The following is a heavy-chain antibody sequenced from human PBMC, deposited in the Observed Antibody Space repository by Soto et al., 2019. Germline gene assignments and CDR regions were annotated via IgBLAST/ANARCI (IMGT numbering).Heavy chain of an antibody. Sequence: QVQLQESGPGLVKPSQTLSLTCTVSGGSISSGGYYWSWIRQHPGKGLEWIGYIYYSGSTYYNPSLKRRVTISVVTSKNQFSLKLSSVTAADTAVYYCASGSCGDDCYAFDIWGQGTMVTVSS. V-gene: IGHV4-31*03. D-gene: IGHD2-21*02. CDR3: ASGSCGDDCYAFDI. CDR2: IYYSGST. CDR1: GGSISSGGYY. J-gene: IGHJ3*02.